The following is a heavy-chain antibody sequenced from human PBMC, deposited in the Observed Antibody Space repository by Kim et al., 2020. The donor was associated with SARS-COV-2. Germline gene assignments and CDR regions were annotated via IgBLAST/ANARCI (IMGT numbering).Heavy chain of an antibody. CDR2: MNHDGSIT. J-gene: IGHJ4*02. Sequence: MNHDGSITNYADSVKGRFTISRDNSKNALYLQMNSLRAEDTAVYYCANLYSWGQGTLVTFAS. V-gene: IGHV3-74*01. CDR3: ANLYS.